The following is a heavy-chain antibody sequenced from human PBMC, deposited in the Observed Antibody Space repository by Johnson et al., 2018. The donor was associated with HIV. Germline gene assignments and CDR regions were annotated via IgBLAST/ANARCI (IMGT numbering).Heavy chain of an antibody. CDR1: GFTFSSYG. CDR2: TSTDGSNK. D-gene: IGHD1-1*01. Sequence: QMLLVESGGGVVQPGRSLRVSCAASGFTFSSYGMHWVRQAPGKGLECVAVTSTDGSNKSYADSVKGRFTIYRDNFKNTLYLQMNGLRPEDTAVYYCAKEDPWRRAFDIWGQGTVVTVSS. CDR3: AKEDPWRRAFDI. V-gene: IGHV3-30*18. J-gene: IGHJ3*02.